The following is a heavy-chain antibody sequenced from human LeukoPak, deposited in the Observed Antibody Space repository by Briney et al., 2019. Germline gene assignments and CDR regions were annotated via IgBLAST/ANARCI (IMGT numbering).Heavy chain of an antibody. CDR2: ISSSSSTI. CDR1: GFTFRTYS. J-gene: IGHJ4*02. CDR3: ARAGSYGSGDY. Sequence: GGSLRLSCAASGFTFRTYSINWVRQAPGKGLEWISYISSSSSTIYYADSVKGRFTISRDNAKNSLYLQMNSLRAEDTAVYYCARAGSYGSGDYWGQGTLVTVSS. V-gene: IGHV3-48*01. D-gene: IGHD3-10*01.